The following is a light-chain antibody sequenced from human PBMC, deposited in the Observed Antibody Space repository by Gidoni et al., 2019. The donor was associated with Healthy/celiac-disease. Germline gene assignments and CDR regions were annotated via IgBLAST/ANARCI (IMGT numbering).Light chain of an antibody. CDR2: AAS. CDR3: QQSYSTRWT. CDR1: QSISSY. Sequence: DIQMTQSPSSLSASVGDSVTITCRASQSISSYLNWYQQKPGKAPKLLIYAASSLQSGVPSRFSGSGSGTDFTRTISSLQPEDFATYYCQQSYSTRWTFGQGTKVEIK. V-gene: IGKV1-39*01. J-gene: IGKJ1*01.